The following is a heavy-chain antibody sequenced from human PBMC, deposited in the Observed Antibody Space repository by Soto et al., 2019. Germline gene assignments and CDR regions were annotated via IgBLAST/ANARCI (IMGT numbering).Heavy chain of an antibody. CDR3: AKIKGAITFLHFDT. D-gene: IGHD3-16*01. Sequence: SETLSLTCTFSGSSIIGYYWTWIRQSPERGLEWIGYIHYSGSANYNPSLNSRLTMSVDRSKSQFSMKLASVTAADTAVYYCAKIKGAITFLHFDTWGQGTQVTVSS. J-gene: IGHJ4*02. CDR2: IHYSGSA. CDR1: GSSIIGYY. V-gene: IGHV4-59*08.